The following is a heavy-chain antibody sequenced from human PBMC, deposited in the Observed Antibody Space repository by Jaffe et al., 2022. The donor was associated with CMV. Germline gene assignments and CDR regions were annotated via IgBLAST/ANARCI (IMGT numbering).Heavy chain of an antibody. Sequence: QVQLQESGPGLVKPSETLSLTCTVSGGSISSYYWSWIRQPPGKGLEWIGYIYYSGSTNYNPSLKSRVTISVDTSKNQFSLKLSSVTAADTAVYYCARVIVKEYSYGPPHFDPWGQGTLVTVSS. V-gene: IGHV4-59*01. CDR2: IYYSGST. D-gene: IGHD5-18*01. CDR1: GGSISSYY. J-gene: IGHJ5*02. CDR3: ARVIVKEYSYGPPHFDP.